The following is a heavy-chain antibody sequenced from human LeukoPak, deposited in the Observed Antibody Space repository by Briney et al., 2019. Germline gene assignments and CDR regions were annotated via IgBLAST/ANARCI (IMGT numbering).Heavy chain of an antibody. Sequence: SETLSLTCAVYGGSFSGYYWSWIRQPPGKGLEWIGEINHSGSTNYNPSLKSRVTISVDTSKNQFSLKLSSVTAADTAVYYCARGFDPWGQRTLVTVSS. CDR1: GGSFSGYY. J-gene: IGHJ5*02. V-gene: IGHV4-34*01. CDR3: ARGFDP. CDR2: INHSGST.